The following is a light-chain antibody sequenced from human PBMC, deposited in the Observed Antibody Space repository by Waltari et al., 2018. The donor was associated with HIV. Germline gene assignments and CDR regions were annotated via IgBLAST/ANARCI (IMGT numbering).Light chain of an antibody. CDR1: SSDVGRYDY. J-gene: IGLJ2*01. CDR2: EVN. CDR3: SSYAGINPVV. Sequence: QSALTQPPSASGSPGQSVTISCTGTSSDVGRYDYVSWYQQHPDKAPKLLIFEVNKRPSGVPDRFSGSKSGNTASLTVSGLQAEDEAEYSCSSYAGINPVVFGGGTKLTVL. V-gene: IGLV2-8*01.